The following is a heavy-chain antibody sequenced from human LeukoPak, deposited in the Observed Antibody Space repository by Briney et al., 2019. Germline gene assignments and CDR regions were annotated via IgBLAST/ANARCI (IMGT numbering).Heavy chain of an antibody. CDR1: GFTFSSYA. CDR2: ISGGGGIT. V-gene: IGHV3-23*01. CDR3: ANRGRYYFDY. Sequence: GGSLRLSCAASGFTFSSYAMSWVRQAPGKGLEWVSAISGGGGITYYADSVKGRFTLSRDNSKNTLYLQMNSLRAEDTAVYYCANRGRYYFDYWGQGTLVTVS. D-gene: IGHD1-26*01. J-gene: IGHJ4*02.